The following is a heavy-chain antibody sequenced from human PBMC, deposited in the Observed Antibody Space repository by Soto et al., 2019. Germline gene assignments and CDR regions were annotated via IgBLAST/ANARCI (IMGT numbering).Heavy chain of an antibody. CDR1: GGSISSSSYY. CDR3: ARHAWDGYNYPLDY. J-gene: IGHJ4*02. CDR2: IYYSGST. V-gene: IGHV4-39*01. D-gene: IGHD5-12*01. Sequence: QLQLQESGPGLVKPSETLSLTCTVSGGSISSSSYYWGWIRHPPGKGLEWIGSIYYSGSTYYNPSLKSRVTISVDTSKNQFSLKLSSVTAADTAVYYCARHAWDGYNYPLDYWGQGTLVTVSS.